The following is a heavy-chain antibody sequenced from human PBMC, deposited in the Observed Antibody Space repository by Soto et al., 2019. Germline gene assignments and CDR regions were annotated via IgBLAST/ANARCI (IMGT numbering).Heavy chain of an antibody. J-gene: IGHJ6*02. Sequence: QVQLVQSGAEVKKPGASVKVSCKASGYTFTSYGISWVRQAPGQGLEWMGWISAYNGNTNYAQKLQGRVTMTTDTSTSAAYMELRSLRSDDTAVYYCARYLYFDWLLVENYYYYGMDVWGQGTTVTVSS. CDR3: ARYLYFDWLLVENYYYYGMDV. V-gene: IGHV1-18*01. CDR1: GYTFTSYG. D-gene: IGHD3-9*01. CDR2: ISAYNGNT.